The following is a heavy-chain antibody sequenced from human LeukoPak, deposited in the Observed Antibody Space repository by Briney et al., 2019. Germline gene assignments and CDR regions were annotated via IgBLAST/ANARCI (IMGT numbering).Heavy chain of an antibody. J-gene: IGHJ5*02. Sequence: PSETLSLTCTVSGGSISSYYWSWIRQPPGKGLEWIGYIYYSGSTNYNPSLKSRVTISVDASKNQFSLKLSSVTAADTAVYYCARSLYSSSWYPFAPWGQGTLVTVSS. CDR1: GGSISSYY. CDR2: IYYSGST. D-gene: IGHD6-13*01. CDR3: ARSLYSSSWYPFAP. V-gene: IGHV4-59*01.